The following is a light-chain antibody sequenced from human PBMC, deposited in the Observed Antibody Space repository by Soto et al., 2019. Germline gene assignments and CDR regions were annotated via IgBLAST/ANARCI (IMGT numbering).Light chain of an antibody. Sequence: DIQMTQSPSAVSASVGDRVTITCRASQGINNYLAWFQQKPGKVPKRLIYVASSLQSGVLSRFSGSGSGTEFTLTISSLQPEDFASYYCQQQDSYPLTFGGGTKVEIK. CDR1: QGINNY. V-gene: IGKV1-17*03. CDR3: QQQDSYPLT. CDR2: VAS. J-gene: IGKJ4*01.